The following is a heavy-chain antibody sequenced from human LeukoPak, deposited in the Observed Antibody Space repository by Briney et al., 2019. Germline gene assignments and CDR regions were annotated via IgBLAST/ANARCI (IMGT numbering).Heavy chain of an antibody. CDR3: ARRLDIVVVVAATGWFDP. V-gene: IGHV4-38-2*02. D-gene: IGHD2-15*01. Sequence: SETLSLTCTVSGYSISSGYYWGWIRPPPGKGLEWIGSIYHSGSTNYNPSLKSRVTISVDTSKNQFSLKLSSVTAADTAVYYCARRLDIVVVVAATGWFDPWGQGTLVTVSS. CDR2: IYHSGST. J-gene: IGHJ5*02. CDR1: GYSISSGYY.